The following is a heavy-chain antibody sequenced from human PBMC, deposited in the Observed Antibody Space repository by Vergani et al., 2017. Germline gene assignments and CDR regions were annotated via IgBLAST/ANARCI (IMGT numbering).Heavy chain of an antibody. Sequence: EVQLVESGGGLVQPGRSLRLSCAASGFTFDDYAMHWVRQAQGKGLEWVSGISWNSGSIVYADSVKGRFTISRDNANNSLYLQMNSLRAEDTALYYCAKDHYDFWSGYPNLSPFDLWGRGTLVTVSS. CDR2: ISWNSGSI. CDR3: AKDHYDFWSGYPNLSPFDL. D-gene: IGHD3-3*01. CDR1: GFTFDDYA. J-gene: IGHJ2*01. V-gene: IGHV3-9*01.